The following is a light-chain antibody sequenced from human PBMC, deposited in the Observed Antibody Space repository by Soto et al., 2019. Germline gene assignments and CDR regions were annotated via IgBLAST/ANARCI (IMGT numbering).Light chain of an antibody. CDR2: GAS. CDR3: QQLNSYPRT. J-gene: IGKJ5*01. Sequence: IVLTQSPGTLSLSPVERVTLSCRASQSVTTRLAWYQHKPGQAPTLLMSGASNRASGVPVRFSGSGSGTDFTLTITRLEPEDFATYYCQQLNSYPRTFGQGTRLEIK. V-gene: IGKV3-20*01. CDR1: QSVTTR.